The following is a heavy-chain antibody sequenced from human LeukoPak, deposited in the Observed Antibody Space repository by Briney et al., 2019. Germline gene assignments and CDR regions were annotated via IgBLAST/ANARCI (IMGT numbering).Heavy chain of an antibody. J-gene: IGHJ6*02. Sequence: GGSLRLSCTASGFTFGDYAMSWFRQAPGKGLEWVGFIRSKAYGGTTEYAASVKGRFTISRDDSKSIAYLQMNSLKTEDTAVYYCTRDLDIVATIFANYYYYGMDVWGQGTTVTVSS. CDR1: GFTFGDYA. D-gene: IGHD5-12*01. CDR2: IRSKAYGGTT. V-gene: IGHV3-49*03. CDR3: TRDLDIVATIFANYYYYGMDV.